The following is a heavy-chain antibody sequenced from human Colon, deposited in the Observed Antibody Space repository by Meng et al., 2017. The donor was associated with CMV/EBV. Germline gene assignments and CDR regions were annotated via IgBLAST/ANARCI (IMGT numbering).Heavy chain of an antibody. CDR1: SGSVSSSIFY. V-gene: IGHV4-39*06. D-gene: IGHD2/OR15-2a*01. CDR3: AKELRGIEYFPNGAPGLDY. J-gene: IGHJ4*02. CDR2: VYYNGAR. Sequence: SETLSLTCTVSSGSVSSSIFYWAWIRQPPGRGLEWIGTVYYNGARQYNPSLKSRVTVSVDTSKNQFALRMNSVTAADTAVYYCAKELRGIEYFPNGAPGLDYWGQGALVTVSS.